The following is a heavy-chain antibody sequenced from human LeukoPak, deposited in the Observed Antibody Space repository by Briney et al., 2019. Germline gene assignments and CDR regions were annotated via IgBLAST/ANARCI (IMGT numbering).Heavy chain of an antibody. CDR2: IYSGGST. CDR3: ARDGAAAATLTDYYGMDV. CDR1: GFTVSSNY. V-gene: IGHV3-66*01. J-gene: IGHJ6*02. D-gene: IGHD6-13*01. Sequence: GGSLRLSCAASGFTVSSNYMSWVRQAPGKGLEWVSVIYSGGSTYYADSVKGRFTISRDNSKNTLYLQMNSLRAEDTAVYYCARDGAAAATLTDYYGMDVWGQGTTVTVSS.